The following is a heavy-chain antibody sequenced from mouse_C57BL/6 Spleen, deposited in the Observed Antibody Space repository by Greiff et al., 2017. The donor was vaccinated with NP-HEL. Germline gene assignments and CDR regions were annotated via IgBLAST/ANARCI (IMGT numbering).Heavy chain of an antibody. D-gene: IGHD2-3*01. J-gene: IGHJ4*01. CDR1: GYTFTDYE. CDR3: TRYKGYDGYYYAMDY. CDR2: IDPETGGT. Sequence: QVQLQQSGAELVRPGASVTLSCQASGYTFTDYEMHWVKQTPVHGLEWIGAIDPETGGTAYNQKFKGKAILTADKSSSTAYMELRSLTSEDSAVYYCTRYKGYDGYYYAMDYWGQGTSVTVSS. V-gene: IGHV1-15*01.